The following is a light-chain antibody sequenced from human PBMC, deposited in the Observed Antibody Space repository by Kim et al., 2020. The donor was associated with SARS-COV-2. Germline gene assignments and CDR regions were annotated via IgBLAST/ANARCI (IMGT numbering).Light chain of an antibody. CDR2: DAY. J-gene: IGKJ2*01. CDR1: QSVSNY. Sequence: EIVLIQSPATLSLSPGERATLSCWASQSVSNYLAWYQHKPGQAPRLLIYDAYKRAAGIPVRFSGSGSATDFTLTISSLEPEDSAVYYCQQRSNWPRTFGRGTKLEI. V-gene: IGKV3-11*01. CDR3: QQRSNWPRT.